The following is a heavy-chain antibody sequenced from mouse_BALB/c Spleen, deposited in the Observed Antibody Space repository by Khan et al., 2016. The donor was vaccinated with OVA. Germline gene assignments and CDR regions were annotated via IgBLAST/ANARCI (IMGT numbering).Heavy chain of an antibody. CDR3: ARGGAYYRSDGWLAY. CDR1: GYTFTTYT. Sequence: QVQLKQSGTELARPGASVKMSCKASGYTFTTYTMHWVKQRPGQGLEWIGYISPSSGYTNYNQKFKDKATLTADKSSITAYMQLSSLTSEDSAVYYCARGGAYYRSDGWLAYWGQGTLVTVSA. V-gene: IGHV1-4*01. D-gene: IGHD2-14*01. CDR2: ISPSSGYT. J-gene: IGHJ3*01.